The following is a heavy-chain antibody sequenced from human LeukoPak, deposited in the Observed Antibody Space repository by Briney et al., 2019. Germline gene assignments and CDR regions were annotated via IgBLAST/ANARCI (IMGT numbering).Heavy chain of an antibody. J-gene: IGHJ4*02. V-gene: IGHV3-23*01. CDR1: GFTFSSFS. CDR3: AKDYCDSRVADVFFEY. CDR2: ITSGFTP. D-gene: IGHD3-3*01. Sequence: GGSLGLSCAASGFTFSSFSMHWVRQAPGKGLEWVSGITSGFTPHYADSVKGRFTISRDNSKNTFHLQLNSLRAEDTAVYYCAKDYCDSRVADVFFEYWGQGTLVTVSS.